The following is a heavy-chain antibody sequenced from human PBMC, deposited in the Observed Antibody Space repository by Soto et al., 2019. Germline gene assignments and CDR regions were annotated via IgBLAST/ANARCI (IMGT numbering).Heavy chain of an antibody. CDR1: GGSVSSDYW. Sequence: QVPLQESGPGVVKPSGTLSLTCAVSGGSVSSDYWWSWVRLPPGKGLEWIVEIDHSGRTNYNASLKSRVTIALDKSKYQLSLFLNSVTAAVTAMYYCARDRPSYGRNFDYWGQGTLVTVSS. CDR3: ARDRPSYGRNFDY. D-gene: IGHD1-26*01. J-gene: IGHJ4*02. V-gene: IGHV4-4*02. CDR2: IDHSGRT.